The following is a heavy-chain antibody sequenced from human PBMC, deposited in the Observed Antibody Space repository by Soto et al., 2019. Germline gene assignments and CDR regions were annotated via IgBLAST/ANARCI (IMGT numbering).Heavy chain of an antibody. CDR3: AKADYCGGDCYSSNFDY. J-gene: IGHJ4*02. V-gene: IGHV3-23*01. CDR2: ISGSGGST. CDR1: GFTFSSYA. D-gene: IGHD2-21*02. Sequence: GGSLRLSCAASGFTFSSYAMSWVRQAPGKGLEWVSAISGSGGSTYYADSVKGRFTISRDNSKNTLYLQMNSLRAEDTAVYYCAKADYCGGDCYSSNFDYWGQGTLVTVSA.